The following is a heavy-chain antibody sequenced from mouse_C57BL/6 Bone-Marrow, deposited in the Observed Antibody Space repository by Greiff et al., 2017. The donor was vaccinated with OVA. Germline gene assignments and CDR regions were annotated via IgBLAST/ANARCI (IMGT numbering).Heavy chain of an antibody. CDR3: ARAWLPYFDY. CDR1: GYTFTDYY. V-gene: IGHV1-26*01. J-gene: IGHJ2*01. CDR2: INPNNGGT. Sequence: EVQLQQSGPELVKPGASVKISCKASGYTFTDYYMNWVKQSHGKSLEWIGDINPNNGGTSYNQKFKGKATLTVDKSSSTAYMELRSLTSEDSAVYYCARAWLPYFDYWGQGTTLTVSS. D-gene: IGHD2-2*01.